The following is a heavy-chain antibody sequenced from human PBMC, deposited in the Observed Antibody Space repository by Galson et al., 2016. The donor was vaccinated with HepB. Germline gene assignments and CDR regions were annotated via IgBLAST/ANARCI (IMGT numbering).Heavy chain of an antibody. J-gene: IGHJ4*02. V-gene: IGHV3-23*01. Sequence: SLRLSCAASGFTFSSTAMSWVRQAPGKGLEWVSGIGGSGDTKFADSVKGRFTISRDNSKTTLYLQMNSLRVEDTAVYYCAKISVQYSYHYWGFDYWGQGTLVTVSS. CDR2: IGGSGDT. CDR3: AKISVQYSYHYWGFDY. D-gene: IGHD5-18*01. CDR1: GFTFSSTA.